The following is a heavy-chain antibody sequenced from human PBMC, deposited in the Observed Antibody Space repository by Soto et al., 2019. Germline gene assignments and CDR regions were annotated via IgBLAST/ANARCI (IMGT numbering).Heavy chain of an antibody. J-gene: IGHJ6*02. Sequence: QVHLVQSGAEVRKPGASVKVSCKASGYTFTNYGISWVRQAPGQGLEWMGWISGDNGNTNFAQKLQGRVTMTTDTSTSIAYIEPRSLRSDDTAVYYCARIAECSITTRSFPSRFHVRGYYYYYGMAVWGQGTTVTVSS. D-gene: IGHD2-2*01. CDR2: ISGDNGNT. V-gene: IGHV1-18*01. CDR1: GYTFTNYG. CDR3: ARIAECSITTRSFPSRFHVRGYYYYYGMAV.